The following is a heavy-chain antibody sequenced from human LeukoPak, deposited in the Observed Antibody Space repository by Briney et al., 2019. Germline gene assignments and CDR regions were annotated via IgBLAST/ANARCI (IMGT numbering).Heavy chain of an antibody. Sequence: GGSLRLSCAVSGFTSSSYWISWVRQAPGKGLEWVANIKPDGSEKYYADSVKGRFTISRDNAKNSLYLQMNSLRAEDTAVYYCARGKGNFDYWGQGTLVTVSS. CDR3: ARGKGNFDY. J-gene: IGHJ4*02. V-gene: IGHV3-7*01. CDR1: GFTSSSYW. D-gene: IGHD3-10*01. CDR2: IKPDGSEK.